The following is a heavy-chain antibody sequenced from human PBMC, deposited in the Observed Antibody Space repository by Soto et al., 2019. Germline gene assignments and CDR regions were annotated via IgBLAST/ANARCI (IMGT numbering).Heavy chain of an antibody. J-gene: IGHJ6*02. V-gene: IGHV3-48*03. D-gene: IGHD3-3*01. CDR2: ISSSGSTI. CDR1: GFTFSSYE. CDR3: ARDSLRSMEWLSHRYYYMDD. Sequence: GGSLRLSCAASGFTFSSYEMNWVRQAPGKGLEWVSYISSSGSTIYYADSVKGRFTISRDNAKNSLYLQMNSLRAEDTAVYYYARDSLRSMEWLSHRYYYMDDWGQGTMVTVSS.